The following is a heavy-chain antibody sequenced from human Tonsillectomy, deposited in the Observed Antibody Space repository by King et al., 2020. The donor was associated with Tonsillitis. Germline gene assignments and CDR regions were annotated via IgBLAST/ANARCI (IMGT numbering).Heavy chain of an antibody. CDR3: AREYCNSTSCYSFDS. CDR1: GGSINSHY. D-gene: IGHD2-2*01. V-gene: IGHV4-59*11. Sequence: QLQESGPGLVKPSETLSLTCTVSGGSINSHYWSWIRQPPGKGLEWIGYIYYTGSTKYNPSLKSRITISLDTSKSQFSVRLSSVTAADTALYFCAREYCNSTSCYSFDSWGQGTLVTVSS. CDR2: IYYTGST. J-gene: IGHJ4*02.